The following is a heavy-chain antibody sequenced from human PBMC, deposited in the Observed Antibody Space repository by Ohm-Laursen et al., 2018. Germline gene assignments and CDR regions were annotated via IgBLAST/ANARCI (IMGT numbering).Heavy chain of an antibody. J-gene: IGHJ4*02. CDR1: RASISNGGYF. V-gene: IGHV4-31*03. Sequence: TLSLTCTVSRASISNGGYFWSWVRQRPGKGLEWIGHIYNSGNTYYHPSLQSRVTISIDTSKTQFSLRLASVTAADTAVYYCARYSSSWYVGYFDYWGQGTLVTVSS. CDR2: IYNSGNT. D-gene: IGHD6-13*01. CDR3: ARYSSSWYVGYFDY.